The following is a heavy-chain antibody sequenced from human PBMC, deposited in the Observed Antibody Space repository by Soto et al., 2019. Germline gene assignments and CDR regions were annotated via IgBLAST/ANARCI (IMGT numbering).Heavy chain of an antibody. J-gene: IGHJ3*01. Sequence: QVQLVQSGAEVRKPGSSVKVSCKAPGGTFSTYIISWVRQAPGQGLEWMGRIIPIPDITNYAQKFQGRVTVTAARSTSTAYMELTSLKSEVTAVYYCARDRITTRGDAFDLWGQGTMVTVSS. CDR3: ARDRITTRGDAFDL. V-gene: IGHV1-69*08. CDR1: GGTFSTYI. CDR2: IIPIPDIT. D-gene: IGHD3-3*01.